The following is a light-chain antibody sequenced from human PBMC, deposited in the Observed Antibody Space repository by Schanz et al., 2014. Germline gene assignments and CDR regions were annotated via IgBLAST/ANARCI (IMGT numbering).Light chain of an antibody. CDR1: SSNIGSGYD. V-gene: IGLV1-44*01. J-gene: IGLJ2*01. Sequence: QSVLTQPPSVSGAPGQRVTISCTGNSSNIGSGYDVHWYQCLPGTAPKLLIYSNNQRPSGVPDRFSGSKSGTSASLAISGLQSEDEAHYYCAAWDDSLNGHVVFGGGTKLTVL. CDR3: AAWDDSLNGHVV. CDR2: SNN.